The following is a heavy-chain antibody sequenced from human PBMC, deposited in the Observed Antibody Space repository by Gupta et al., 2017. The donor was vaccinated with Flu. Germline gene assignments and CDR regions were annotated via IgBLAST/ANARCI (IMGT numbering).Heavy chain of an antibody. Sequence: DDKRYSPSLKSRLTITKDTSKNQVVLTMTNMDPVDTATYYCAHSPPGYSSLGMDVWGQGTTVTVSS. D-gene: IGHD6-13*01. V-gene: IGHV2-5*01. J-gene: IGHJ6*02. CDR3: AHSPPGYSSLGMDV. CDR2: DDK.